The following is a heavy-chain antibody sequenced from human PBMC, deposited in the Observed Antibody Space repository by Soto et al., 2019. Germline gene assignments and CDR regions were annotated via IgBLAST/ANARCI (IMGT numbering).Heavy chain of an antibody. CDR1: GGTFSSYA. V-gene: IGHV1-69*06. Sequence: SVKVSCKASGGTFSSYAISWVRQAPGQGLEWTGGIIPIFGTANYAQKFQGRVTITADKSTSTAYMELSSLRSEDTAVYYCARASGIGITMIVVDNWFDPWGQGTLVTVSS. CDR2: IIPIFGTA. CDR3: ARASGIGITMIVVDNWFDP. D-gene: IGHD3-22*01. J-gene: IGHJ5*02.